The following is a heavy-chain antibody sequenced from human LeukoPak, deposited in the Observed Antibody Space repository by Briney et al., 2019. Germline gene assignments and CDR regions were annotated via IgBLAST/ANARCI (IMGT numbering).Heavy chain of an antibody. CDR3: AKDPGGWLRLEWRFDY. Sequence: GGSLRLSCAASGFTFSSYSMNWVRQAPWKGLEWVSSISSSSSYIYYADSVKGRFTISRDNAKNSLYLQMNSLRAEDTAVYYCAKDPGGWLRLEWRFDYWGQGTLVTVSS. CDR1: GFTFSSYS. V-gene: IGHV3-21*01. J-gene: IGHJ4*02. CDR2: ISSSSSYI. D-gene: IGHD5-12*01.